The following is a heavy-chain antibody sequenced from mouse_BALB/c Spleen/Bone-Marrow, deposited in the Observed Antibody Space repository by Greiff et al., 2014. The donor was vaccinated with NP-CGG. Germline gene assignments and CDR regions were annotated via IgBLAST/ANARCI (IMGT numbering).Heavy chain of an antibody. D-gene: IGHD4-1*01. CDR1: GYTFTDYI. Sequence: VQLQQSGPELVKPGASVKITCKASGYTFTDYIMDWVRLSHGKSLEWIGDINVNNGGTIYNQKFKGKATLIVDKSPSTAYMELRSLTSEDTAVYYCVTGTAWFTYWGQGTLVTVST. V-gene: IGHV1-18*01. CDR3: VTGTAWFTY. J-gene: IGHJ3*01. CDR2: INVNNGGT.